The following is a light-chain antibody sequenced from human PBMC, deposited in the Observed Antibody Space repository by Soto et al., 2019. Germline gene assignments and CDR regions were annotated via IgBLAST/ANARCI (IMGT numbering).Light chain of an antibody. J-gene: IGKJ4*01. CDR2: GAS. V-gene: IGKV3-20*01. CDR1: QSVRSSY. CDR3: QHYGTPLT. Sequence: EIVLTQSPGTLSLSPGGRATLSCRASQSVRSSYLAWYQQRPGQAPRLLIFGASFRATGIPDRFSGSGSGTDFTLTISRLEPEDFAVYYCQHYGTPLTFGGGTKGEIK.